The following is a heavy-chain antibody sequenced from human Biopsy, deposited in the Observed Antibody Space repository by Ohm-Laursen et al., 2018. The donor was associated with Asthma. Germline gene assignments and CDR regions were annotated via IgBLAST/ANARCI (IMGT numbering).Heavy chain of an antibody. D-gene: IGHD4-17*01. Sequence: TLSLTCAVSGGSISSGDYSWSWIRQPPGKGLEWIGFISPSGNTYYSPSLKSRLTISVDRSKNHFSLRLSSVTAADTAMYYCARDYGDYVWRAFDIWGQGTMVTVSS. V-gene: IGHV4-30-2*01. J-gene: IGHJ3*02. CDR2: ISPSGNT. CDR1: GGSISSGDYS. CDR3: ARDYGDYVWRAFDI.